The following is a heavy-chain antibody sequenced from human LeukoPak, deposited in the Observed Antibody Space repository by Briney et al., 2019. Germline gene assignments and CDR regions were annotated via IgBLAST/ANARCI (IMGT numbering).Heavy chain of an antibody. D-gene: IGHD2-21*02. CDR2: ISAYNGNT. CDR3: ASAHIVVVTAIGPYYYYYGMDV. Sequence: VASVKVPCKASGYTFTSYGISWVRQAPGQGLEWMGWISAYNGNTNYAQKLQGRVTMTTDTSTSTAYMELRSLRSDDTAVYYCASAHIVVVTAIGPYYYYYGMDVWGQGTTVTVSS. CDR1: GYTFTSYG. J-gene: IGHJ6*02. V-gene: IGHV1-18*01.